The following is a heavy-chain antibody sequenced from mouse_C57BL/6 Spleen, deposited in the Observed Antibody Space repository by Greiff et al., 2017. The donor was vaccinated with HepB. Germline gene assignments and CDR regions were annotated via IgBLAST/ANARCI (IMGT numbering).Heavy chain of an antibody. CDR3: ARNSETAQATCWFAY. J-gene: IGHJ3*01. Sequence: QVQLQQSGAELVKPGASVKLSCKASGYTFTSYWMHWVKQRPGRGLEWIGRIDPNSGGTKYNEKFKSKATLTVDKPSSTAYMQLSSLTSEDSAVYYCARNSETAQATCWFAYWGQGTLVTVSA. CDR1: GYTFTSYW. CDR2: IDPNSGGT. V-gene: IGHV1-72*01. D-gene: IGHD3-2*02.